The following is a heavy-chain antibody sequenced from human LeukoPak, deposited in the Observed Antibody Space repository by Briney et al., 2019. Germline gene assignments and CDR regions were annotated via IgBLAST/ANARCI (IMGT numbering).Heavy chain of an antibody. Sequence: PSQTLSLTCTVSGGSISSGDYYWSWIRQPPGKGLEWIGYIYYSGSTYYNPSLKSRVTISVDSSKNQLSLKLSSGTAADTAVYYCAITYCSSTSCYTFDYWGQGTLVTVSS. D-gene: IGHD2-2*02. J-gene: IGHJ4*02. CDR2: IYYSGST. V-gene: IGHV4-30-4*08. CDR3: AITYCSSTSCYTFDY. CDR1: GGSISSGDYY.